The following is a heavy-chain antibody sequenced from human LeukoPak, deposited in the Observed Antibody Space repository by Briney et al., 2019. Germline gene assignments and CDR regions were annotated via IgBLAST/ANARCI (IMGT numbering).Heavy chain of an antibody. D-gene: IGHD2-8*02. Sequence: PGGALRLSCAASGFTFRNFGMHWVRQAPGKGLEGGAFIRFDVIDEDYVDSLKGGFTISRDKSKNTVYLQMTGLTYEDTALSYCAKDKSQVGVDSASTLVDHWGQGTLVIVSS. CDR2: IRFDVIDE. CDR3: AKDKSQVGVDSASTLVDH. J-gene: IGHJ4*02. V-gene: IGHV3-30*02. CDR1: GFTFRNFG.